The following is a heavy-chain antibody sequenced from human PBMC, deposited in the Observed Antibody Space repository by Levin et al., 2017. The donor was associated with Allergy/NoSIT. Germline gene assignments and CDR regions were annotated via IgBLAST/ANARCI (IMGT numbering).Heavy chain of an antibody. Sequence: PGGSLRLSCTVSGGSISSYYWSWIRQPPGKGLEWIGYIYYSGSTNYNPSLKSRVTISVDTSKNQFSLKLSSVTAADTAVYYCARYPQGYGDYEHAFDIWGQGTMVTVSS. CDR2: IYYSGST. CDR3: ARYPQGYGDYEHAFDI. D-gene: IGHD4-17*01. J-gene: IGHJ3*02. V-gene: IGHV4-59*01. CDR1: GGSISSYY.